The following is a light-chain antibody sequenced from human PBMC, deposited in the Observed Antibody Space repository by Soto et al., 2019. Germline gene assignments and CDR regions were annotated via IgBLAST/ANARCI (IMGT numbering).Light chain of an antibody. CDR2: DVS. Sequence: QSALTQPASVSGSPGQSITISCTGTSSDVGGYNYVSWYQQHPGKAPKLMIYDVSNRPSGVSNRFSGSKSGNTASLTISGLQAEDEDDYYCSSYTSSILFGGGTKLTVL. J-gene: IGLJ2*01. CDR3: SSYTSSIL. CDR1: SSDVGGYNY. V-gene: IGLV2-14*01.